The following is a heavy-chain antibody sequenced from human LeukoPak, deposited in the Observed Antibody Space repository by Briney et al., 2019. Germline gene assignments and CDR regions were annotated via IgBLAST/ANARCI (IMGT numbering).Heavy chain of an antibody. CDR1: GGSFSGYY. D-gene: IGHD5-12*01. CDR3: ASGGGYDSGPDY. CDR2: INHSGST. V-gene: IGHV4-34*01. J-gene: IGHJ4*02. Sequence: PSETLSLTCAVYGGSFSGYYWSWIRQPPGKGLEWIGEINHSGSTNYNPSLKSRVTISVDTSKNQFSLKLSSVTAADTAVYYCASGGGYDSGPDYWGQGTLVTVSS.